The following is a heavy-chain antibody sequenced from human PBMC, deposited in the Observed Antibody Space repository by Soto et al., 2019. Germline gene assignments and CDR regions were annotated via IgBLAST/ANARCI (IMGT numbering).Heavy chain of an antibody. V-gene: IGHV4-39*01. J-gene: IGHJ4*02. CDR3: ARLEGLATISYYFDF. CDR1: GDSINSDKYY. CDR2: IYYRGNT. D-gene: IGHD3-9*01. Sequence: SETLSLTCSVSGDSINSDKYYWGWIRQPPGKGLEWIGSIYYRGNTYYNPSLQTRVTISLDKSKSQFSLKLNSVTAADSAIYFCARLEGLATISYYFDFWGQGALVTVSS.